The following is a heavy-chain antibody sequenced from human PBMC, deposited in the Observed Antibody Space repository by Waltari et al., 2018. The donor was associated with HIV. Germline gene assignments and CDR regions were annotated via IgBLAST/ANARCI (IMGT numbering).Heavy chain of an antibody. CDR1: GYTFTGYY. CDR2: INPNRGGT. J-gene: IGHJ6*02. V-gene: IGHV1-2*02. CDR3: ARDRARTTDYYYYGMDV. D-gene: IGHD1-7*01. Sequence: QVQLVQSGAEVKKPGASVKVSCKASGYTFTGYYMHWVRQPPGQGLEWMGWINPNRGGTNDEQKFQGRVTMTRDTSISTGYMELSRLRSDDTAVYYCARDRARTTDYYYYGMDVWGQGTTVTVSS.